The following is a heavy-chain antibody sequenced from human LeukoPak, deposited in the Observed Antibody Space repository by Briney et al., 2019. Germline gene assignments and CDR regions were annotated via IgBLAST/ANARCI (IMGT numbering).Heavy chain of an antibody. CDR1: GFTFSSYG. J-gene: IGHJ4*02. CDR2: IRYDGSNK. CDR3: AKGVLMGDDAGLFDY. D-gene: IGHD3-16*01. V-gene: IGHV3-30*02. Sequence: PGGSLRLSCAASGFTFSSYGMHWVRQAPGKGLEWVAFIRYDGSNKYYADSVKGRFTISRDNSKKTLYLQMNSLRAEDTAVYYCAKGVLMGDDAGLFDYWGQGTLVTVSS.